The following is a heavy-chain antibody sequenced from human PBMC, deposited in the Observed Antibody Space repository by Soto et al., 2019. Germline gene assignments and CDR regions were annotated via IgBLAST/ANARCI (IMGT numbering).Heavy chain of an antibody. V-gene: IGHV4-31*03. CDR2: ISYSGST. CDR1: GGSISSGGYY. CDR3: AINGYDNSNHHFDP. Sequence: SETLSLTCTVSGGSISSGGYYWSWIRQHPGTGLEWIGHISYSGSTYYNTSLKSRVTISVDTSRNQFSLIVNSVTAADTAVYFCAINGYDNSNHHFDPWRQGNLVTVS. D-gene: IGHD3-22*01. J-gene: IGHJ5*02.